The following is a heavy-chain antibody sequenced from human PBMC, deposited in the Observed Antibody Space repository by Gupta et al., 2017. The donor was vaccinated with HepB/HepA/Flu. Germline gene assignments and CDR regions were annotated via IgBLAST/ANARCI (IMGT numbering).Heavy chain of an antibody. Sequence: QVQLQQWGAGLLKPSETLSLTCAVYGGSFSGYYWSWIRQPPGKGLEWIGEINHSGSTNYNPSLKSRVTISVDTSKNQFSLKLSSVTAADTAVYYCARAGPYSGYDYWGQGTLVTVSS. CDR2: INHSGST. V-gene: IGHV4-34*01. D-gene: IGHD5-12*01. CDR1: GGSFSGYY. CDR3: ARAGPYSGYDY. J-gene: IGHJ4*02.